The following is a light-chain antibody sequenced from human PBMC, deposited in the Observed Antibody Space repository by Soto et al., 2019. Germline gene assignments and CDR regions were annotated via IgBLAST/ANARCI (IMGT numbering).Light chain of an antibody. CDR3: CAYAGGRTLV. CDR2: EGD. Sequence: SVLTQPASVSGSPGQSITISCTGTSSDVGTYNLVSWYQQHPGEAPKLLIYEGDKWPSGVSSRFSGSKSGNTASLTISGLQAEDEADYYCCAYAGGRTLVFGGGTKLTVL. J-gene: IGLJ2*01. CDR1: SSDVGTYNL. V-gene: IGLV2-23*01.